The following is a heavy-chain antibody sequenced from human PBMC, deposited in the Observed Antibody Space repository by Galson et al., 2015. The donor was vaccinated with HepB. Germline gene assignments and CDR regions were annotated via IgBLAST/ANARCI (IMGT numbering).Heavy chain of an antibody. CDR3: ARGDWFGELGDY. Sequence: SCKASGFTFSSYAMHWARQAPGKGLEWVAVISYDGSNKYYADSVKGRLTISRDNSKNTLYLQMNSLRAEDTAVYYCARGDWFGELGDYWGQGTLVTVSS. D-gene: IGHD3-10*01. J-gene: IGHJ4*02. V-gene: IGHV3-30-3*01. CDR2: ISYDGSNK. CDR1: GFTFSSYA.